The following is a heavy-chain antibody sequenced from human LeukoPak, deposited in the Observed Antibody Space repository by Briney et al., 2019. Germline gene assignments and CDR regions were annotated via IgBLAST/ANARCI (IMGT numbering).Heavy chain of an antibody. CDR3: ARHTGYNWCDP. CDR2: IYYSGST. V-gene: IGHV4-59*08. CDR1: GGSISSYY. J-gene: IGHJ5*02. D-gene: IGHD4-17*01. Sequence: SETLSLTCTVSGGSISSYYWSWIRQPPGKGLEWIGYIYYSGSTNYNPSLKSRVTISVDTSKNQFSLKLSSVTAADTAVYYCARHTGYNWCDPWGQGTLVTVSS.